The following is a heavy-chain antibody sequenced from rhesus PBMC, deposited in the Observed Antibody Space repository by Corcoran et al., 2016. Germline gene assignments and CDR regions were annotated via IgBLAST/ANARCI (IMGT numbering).Heavy chain of an antibody. J-gene: IGHJ4*01. CDR1: GGSISDDYY. CDR3: AREVGHYNRYFDY. D-gene: IGHD1-26*01. Sequence: QVQLQESGPGLVKPSETLSLTCAVSGGSISDDYYWSWIRQPPGKGLEWSGYIYGSGGGTNYNPSLKNRVTISIDTSKNQFSLKRRSGTAADTAVYYCAREVGHYNRYFDYWGQGVLVTVSS. V-gene: IGHV4-106*01. CDR2: IYGSGGGT.